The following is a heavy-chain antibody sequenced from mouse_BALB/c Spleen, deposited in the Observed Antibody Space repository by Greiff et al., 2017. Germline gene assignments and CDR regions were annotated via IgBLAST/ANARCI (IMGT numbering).Heavy chain of an antibody. CDR2: ISSGSSTI. D-gene: IGHD2-1*01. Sequence: DVHLVESGGGLVQPGGSRKLSCAASGFTFSSFGMHWVRQAPEKGLEWVAYISSGSSTIYYADTVKGRFTISRDNAKNTLYLQMSSLKSEDTAMYYCARHENYGNSFAYWGQGTLVTVSA. V-gene: IGHV5-17*02. CDR3: ARHENYGNSFAY. CDR1: GFTFSSFG. J-gene: IGHJ3*01.